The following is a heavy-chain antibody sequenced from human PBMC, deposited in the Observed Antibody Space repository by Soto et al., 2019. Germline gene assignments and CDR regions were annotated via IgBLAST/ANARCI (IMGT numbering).Heavy chain of an antibody. CDR2: ISISSSGSTT. Sequence: QVQLVESGGGLVKPGGSLRLSCAASGFIFSDYYMSWIRQAPGKGLEWVAYISISSSGSTTYYADSVRGRFTISRDNAEKSLYLQKHSLRSEDTAVYFCARDTLPTDFGLGWDVLGQGTTVTVSS. CDR3: ARDTLPTDFGLGWDV. CDR1: GFIFSDYY. V-gene: IGHV3-11*01. D-gene: IGHD4-17*01. J-gene: IGHJ6*02.